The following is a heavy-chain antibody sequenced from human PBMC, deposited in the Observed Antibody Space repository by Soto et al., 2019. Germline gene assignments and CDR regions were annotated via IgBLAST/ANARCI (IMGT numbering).Heavy chain of an antibody. CDR1: SASLSNYY. D-gene: IGHD3-10*01. J-gene: IGHJ3*02. CDR2: IYYSGST. V-gene: IGHV4-59*01. CDR3: AGYYGSGSSEAFDI. Sequence: PSETMSLARTVDSASLSNYYLSWIRQPQGKGLEWIGYIYYSGSTNYNPSLKSRVTIPVDTSKNQFSLKLSSVTAADTAVYYCAGYYGSGSSEAFDIWGQGTMVTVSS.